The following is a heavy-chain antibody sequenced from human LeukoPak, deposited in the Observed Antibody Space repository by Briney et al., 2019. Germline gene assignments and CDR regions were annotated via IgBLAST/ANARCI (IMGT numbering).Heavy chain of an antibody. CDR2: TRNKANGYTT. D-gene: IGHD5-18*01. V-gene: IGHV3-72*01. J-gene: IGHJ4*02. Sequence: PGGSLRLSCAASGFTFSDHYMEWVRQTPGKGLEWVGRTRNKANGYTTEYAASVKGRSTISRDDSKNSLYLQVDSLKTEDTAVYYCTRGSPRGSSYGLFDYWGQGTLVTVSS. CDR1: GFTFSDHY. CDR3: TRGSPRGSSYGLFDY.